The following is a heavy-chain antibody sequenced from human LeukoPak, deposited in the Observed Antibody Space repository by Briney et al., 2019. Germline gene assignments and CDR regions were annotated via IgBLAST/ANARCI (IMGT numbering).Heavy chain of an antibody. CDR1: GFTFSSYS. Sequence: GGFLRLSCAASGFTFSSYSMNWVRQAPGKGLEWVSYISSSSSTIYYADSVKGRFTISRDNAKNSLYLQMNSLRAEDTAVYYCARAYVPRMRWYFDLWGRGTLVTVSS. CDR3: ARAYVPRMRWYFDL. J-gene: IGHJ2*01. D-gene: IGHD3-16*01. V-gene: IGHV3-48*01. CDR2: ISSSSSTI.